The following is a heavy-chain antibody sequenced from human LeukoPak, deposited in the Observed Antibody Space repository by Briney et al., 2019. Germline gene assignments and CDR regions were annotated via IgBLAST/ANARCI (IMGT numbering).Heavy chain of an antibody. V-gene: IGHV1-8*03. J-gene: IGHJ5*02. Sequence: ASVKVPCKASGYTFTSYDINWVRQATGQGLEWMGWMNPNSGNTGYAQKFQGRVTITRNTSISTAYMELSSLRSEDTAVYYCASSSNYYDSSGYWNWFDPWGQGTLVTVSS. CDR3: ASSSNYYDSSGYWNWFDP. D-gene: IGHD3-22*01. CDR2: MNPNSGNT. CDR1: GYTFTSYD.